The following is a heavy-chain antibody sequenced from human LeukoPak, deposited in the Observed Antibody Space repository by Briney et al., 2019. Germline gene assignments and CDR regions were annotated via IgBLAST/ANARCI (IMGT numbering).Heavy chain of an antibody. D-gene: IGHD6-19*01. CDR1: GDSVSRNSAG. V-gene: IGHV6-1*01. Sequence: SQTLSLTCAISGDSVSRNSAGWNWIRQSPSRGLEWLGRTYFRSQWYNDYAVSLKGRITITPDTSKNQVSLQLDSVTPEDTAVYYCARDEQWLVYFHFWGQGTLVTVSS. J-gene: IGHJ4*02. CDR2: TYFRSQWYN. CDR3: ARDEQWLVYFHF.